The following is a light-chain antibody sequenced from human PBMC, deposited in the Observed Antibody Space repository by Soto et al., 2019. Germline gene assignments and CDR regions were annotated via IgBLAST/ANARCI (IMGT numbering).Light chain of an antibody. CDR2: GAS. J-gene: IGKJ1*01. Sequence: EIVLTQSPGTLSLSPGERVTLSCRASQSVTSSYLAWYQQKPGQAPRLLIYGASSRATGIPDRFSGSGSGTDFTLAISRLEPEEFAVYYCQQYGNWPRTFGQGTKVEI. V-gene: IGKV3-20*01. CDR1: QSVTSSY. CDR3: QQYGNWPRT.